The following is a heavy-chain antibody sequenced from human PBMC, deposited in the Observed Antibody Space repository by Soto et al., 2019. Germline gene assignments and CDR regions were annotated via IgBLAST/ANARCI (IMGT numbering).Heavy chain of an antibody. V-gene: IGHV4-39*01. CDR1: GGSISSSSYY. J-gene: IGHJ5*02. CDR2: IYYSGST. CDR3: ARHPGCSGGSCYSSAWFDP. D-gene: IGHD2-15*01. Sequence: SETLSLTCTVSGGSISSSSYYWGWIRQPPGKGLEWIGSIYYSGSTYYNPSLKSRVTISVDTSKNQFSLKLSSVTAADTAVYYCARHPGCSGGSCYSSAWFDPWGQGTLVTVSS.